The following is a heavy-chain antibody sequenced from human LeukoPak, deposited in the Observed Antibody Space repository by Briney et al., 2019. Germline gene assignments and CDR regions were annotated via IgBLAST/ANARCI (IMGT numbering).Heavy chain of an antibody. Sequence: GGSLRLSCAASGFTFSSYAMSWVRQAPGKGLEWLSAISAGGETPYYADSVKGRFTISRDNFKNTLYLRMNSLRADDTAVYYCAKRRYCSTTNCHDFDYWGQGTLVTVSS. CDR1: GFTFSSYA. J-gene: IGHJ4*02. CDR2: ISAGGETP. D-gene: IGHD2-2*01. CDR3: AKRRYCSTTNCHDFDY. V-gene: IGHV3-23*01.